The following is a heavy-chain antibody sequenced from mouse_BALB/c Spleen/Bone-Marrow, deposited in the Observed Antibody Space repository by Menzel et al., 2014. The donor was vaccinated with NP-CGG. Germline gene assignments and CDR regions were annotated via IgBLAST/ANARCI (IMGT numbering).Heavy chain of an antibody. CDR2: ISNGGIYT. CDR1: GFTLSTYG. J-gene: IGHJ3*01. CDR3: VRPYDYGTWFAY. D-gene: IGHD2-4*01. V-gene: IGHV5-6*01. Sequence: EVKLVESGGDLVKPGGSLKLSCAASGFTLSTYGMSWVRQTPDKRLEWVAAISNGGIYTYYPDTVKGRFTISRDNAKNTLYLQMSSLKSEDTAMYYCVRPYDYGTWFAYWGQGTLVTVSA.